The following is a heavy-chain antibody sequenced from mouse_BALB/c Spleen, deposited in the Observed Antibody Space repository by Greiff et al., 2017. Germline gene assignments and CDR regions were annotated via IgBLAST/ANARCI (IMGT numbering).Heavy chain of an antibody. CDR3: ARGETWRFAY. Sequence: QVQLKQSGPELVKPGASVKISCKASGYAFSSSWMNWVKQRPGQGLEWIGRIYPGDGDTNYNGKFKGKATLTADKSSSTAYMQLSSLTSVDSAVYFCARGETWRFAYWGQGTLVTVSA. CDR2: IYPGDGDT. J-gene: IGHJ3*01. V-gene: IGHV1-82*01. CDR1: GYAFSSSW.